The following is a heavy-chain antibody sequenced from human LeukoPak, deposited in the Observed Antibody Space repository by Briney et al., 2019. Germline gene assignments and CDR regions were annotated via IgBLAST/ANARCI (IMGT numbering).Heavy chain of an antibody. V-gene: IGHV4-59*01. D-gene: IGHD3-9*01. CDR1: GGSISSYY. Sequence: SETLSLTCTASGGSISSYYWSWIRQPPGKGLEWIGYIYYSGSTNYNPSLKSRVTISVDTSKNQFSLKLSSVTAADTAVYYCARISVNYDILTGYYPDAFDIWGQGTMVTVSS. CDR2: IYYSGST. J-gene: IGHJ3*02. CDR3: ARISVNYDILTGYYPDAFDI.